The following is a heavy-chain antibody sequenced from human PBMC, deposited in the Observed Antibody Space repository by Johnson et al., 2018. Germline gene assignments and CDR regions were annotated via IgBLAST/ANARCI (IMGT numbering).Heavy chain of an antibody. D-gene: IGHD3-9*01. Sequence: VQLVQSGGGLTQPGGSLRLSCAASGFSFSTYAMSWVRQAPGKGLEWVSGISWNGGDTSYADSVKGRFTISRDNAKSSLYLQMNSLRAEDTAVYYCASLFDTNPYYFYMDVWGKGTTVTFSS. CDR3: ASLFDTNPYYFYMDV. J-gene: IGHJ6*03. V-gene: IGHV3-20*04. CDR1: GFSFSTYA. CDR2: ISWNGGDT.